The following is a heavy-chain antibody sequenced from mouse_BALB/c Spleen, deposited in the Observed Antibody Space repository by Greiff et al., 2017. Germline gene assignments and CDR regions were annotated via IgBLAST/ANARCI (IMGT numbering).Heavy chain of an antibody. CDR3: AKGGYYGSSYGDAMDY. V-gene: IGHV1S137*01. Sequence: QVQLKQSGAELVRPGVSVKISCKGSGYTFTDYAMHWVKQSHAKSLEWIGVISTYYGDASYNQKFKGKATMTVDKSSSTAYMELARLTSEDSAIYYCAKGGYYGSSYGDAMDYWGQGTSVTVSS. J-gene: IGHJ4*01. CDR2: ISTYYGDA. CDR1: GYTFTDYA. D-gene: IGHD1-1*01.